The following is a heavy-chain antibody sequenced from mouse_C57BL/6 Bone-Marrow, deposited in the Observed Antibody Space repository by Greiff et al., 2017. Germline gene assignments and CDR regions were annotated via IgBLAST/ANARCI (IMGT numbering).Heavy chain of an antibody. Sequence: QVQLQQSGAELVKPGASVKISCKASGYAFSSYWMNWVKQRPGKGLEWIGQIYPGDGDTNYNGKFKGKDTLTADKSSSTAYMQLSSLTSEDSAVYFCARRTWLHLGFAYWGQGTLVTVSA. CDR1: GYAFSSYW. J-gene: IGHJ3*01. CDR3: ARRTWLHLGFAY. V-gene: IGHV1-80*01. CDR2: IYPGDGDT. D-gene: IGHD2-2*01.